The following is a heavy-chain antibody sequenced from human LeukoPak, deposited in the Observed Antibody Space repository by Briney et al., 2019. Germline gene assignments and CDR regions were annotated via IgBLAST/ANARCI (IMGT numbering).Heavy chain of an antibody. CDR3: AKSWFGDSYGMDV. Sequence: PGGSLRLSCAASGFTFRDYYMSWIRQAPGKGLEWVSYISSSSSYTNYADSVKGRFTISRDNTKNSLYLQMNSLRAEDTAVYYYAKSWFGDSYGMDVWGKGTTVTVSS. J-gene: IGHJ6*04. CDR2: ISSSSSYT. CDR1: GFTFRDYY. V-gene: IGHV3-11*06. D-gene: IGHD3-10*01.